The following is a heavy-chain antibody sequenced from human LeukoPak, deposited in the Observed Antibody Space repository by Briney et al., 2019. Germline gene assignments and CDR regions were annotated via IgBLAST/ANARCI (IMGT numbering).Heavy chain of an antibody. CDR3: ARDPHPYYDSDWFNS. Sequence: GRSLRLSCAASGFTFSSYWISWVRQAPGKGLEWVANIKQDGGETYYVDSVKGRFTISRDKGKNSLYRQMNSLRAEDTAVYYCARDPHPYYDSDWFNSWGQGALVTVSS. J-gene: IGHJ5*01. CDR2: IKQDGGET. V-gene: IGHV3-7*01. CDR1: GFTFSSYW. D-gene: IGHD3-22*01.